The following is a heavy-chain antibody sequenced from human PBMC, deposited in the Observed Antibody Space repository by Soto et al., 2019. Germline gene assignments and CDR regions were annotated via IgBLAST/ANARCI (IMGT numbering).Heavy chain of an antibody. D-gene: IGHD6-6*01. CDR1: GGSFSGYY. CDR2: INHSGST. J-gene: IGHJ6*02. CDR3: AGPSIAARRGYYYYYGMDV. Sequence: PSETLSLTCAVYGGSFSGYYWSWIRQPPGKGLEWIGEINHSGSTNYNPSLKSRVTISVDTSKNQFSLKLSSVTAADTAVYYCAGPSIAARRGYYYYYGMDVWGQGTTVTVSS. V-gene: IGHV4-34*01.